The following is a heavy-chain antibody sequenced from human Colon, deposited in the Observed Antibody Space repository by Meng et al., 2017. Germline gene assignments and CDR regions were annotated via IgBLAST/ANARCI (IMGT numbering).Heavy chain of an antibody. CDR1: GGSITSRDW. CDR2: TYQNGRP. D-gene: IGHD6-19*01. CDR3: AREVVVAGTRNWLDP. V-gene: IGHV4-4*02. Sequence: QVQPRESGPGLVKPSGPLSLTCPVSGGSITSRDWWSWVRQTPGKGLEWIGETYQNGRPNYNPSLKSRVTISVDKSKNQFSLNMTSVTAADTAVYYCAREVVVAGTRNWLDPWGQGILVTVSS. J-gene: IGHJ5*02.